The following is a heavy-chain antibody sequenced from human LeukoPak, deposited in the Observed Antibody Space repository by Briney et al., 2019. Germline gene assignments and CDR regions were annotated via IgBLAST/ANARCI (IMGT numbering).Heavy chain of an antibody. J-gene: IGHJ4*02. CDR1: GFTVSSNY. Sequence: GGSLRLSCAASGFTVSSNYMSWVRQAPGKGLEWVSVIYSDGSTYYMDSVKGRFTISRDNSKNKLYLQMNSLRAEDTAVYFCARVRYYGSGTYFFDYGGQGTLVTVSS. CDR3: ARVRYYGSGTYFFDY. V-gene: IGHV3-53*01. CDR2: IYSDGST. D-gene: IGHD3-10*01.